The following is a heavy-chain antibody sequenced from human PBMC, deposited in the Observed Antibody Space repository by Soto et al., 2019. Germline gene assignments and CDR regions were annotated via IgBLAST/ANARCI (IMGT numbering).Heavy chain of an antibody. V-gene: IGHV3-7*01. D-gene: IGHD2-15*01. CDR2: IKQDGSEK. CDR1: EFTFSSYW. CDR3: AGGHSIDY. Sequence: EVQLVESGGGLVQPGGSLRLSCAASEFTFSSYWMSWVRQAPGKGLEWVANIKQDGSEKYYVDSVKGRFTISRDNAKSSLYLQMNSLRADDTAVYYCAGGHSIDYWGQGPLVTVSS. J-gene: IGHJ4*02.